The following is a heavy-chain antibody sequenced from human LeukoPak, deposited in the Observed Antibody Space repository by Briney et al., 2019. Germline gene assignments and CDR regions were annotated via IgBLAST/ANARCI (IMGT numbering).Heavy chain of an antibody. D-gene: IGHD6-19*01. J-gene: IGHJ4*02. Sequence: GGSLRLSCAASGFTFSSYSMNWVRQAPGKGLEWVSSISSSSSYIYYADSVKGRFTISRDNSKNTLYLQMNSLRAEDTAVYYCAKDLPRSIAVAGEDYWGQGTLVTVSS. CDR3: AKDLPRSIAVAGEDY. CDR1: GFTFSSYS. CDR2: ISSSSSYI. V-gene: IGHV3-21*04.